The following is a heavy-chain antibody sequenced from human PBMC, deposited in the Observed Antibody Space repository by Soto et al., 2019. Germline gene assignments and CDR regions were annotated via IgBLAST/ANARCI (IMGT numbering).Heavy chain of an antibody. Sequence: PSETLSLTCTVSPDSISDYYWSWLRQPAGKGLEWIGRIYFSGSTNYNPSLKGRVTMSIDTSKNQFSLKLTSVTAADTAVYYCARKIGSHNAHTPNWFDPWGQGTLATVSS. CDR1: PDSISDYY. J-gene: IGHJ5*01. CDR3: ARKIGSHNAHTPNWFDP. D-gene: IGHD3-10*01. V-gene: IGHV4-4*07. CDR2: IYFSGST.